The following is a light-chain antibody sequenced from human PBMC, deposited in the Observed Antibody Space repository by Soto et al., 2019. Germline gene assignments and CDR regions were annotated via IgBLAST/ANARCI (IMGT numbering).Light chain of an antibody. Sequence: PRTQSPSSLSASVGDRVTITCRASQDISNYLAWYQQKPGGAPKLLLYDASTLKSGVPSRFSGSGSGADFTLTISSLQPEDVAIYYCQKYNDAPRTFGQGTRVEMK. CDR2: DAS. CDR3: QKYNDAPRT. CDR1: QDISNY. J-gene: IGKJ1*01. V-gene: IGKV1-27*01.